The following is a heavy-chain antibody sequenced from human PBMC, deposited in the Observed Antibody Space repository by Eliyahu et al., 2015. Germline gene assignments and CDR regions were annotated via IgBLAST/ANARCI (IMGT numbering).Heavy chain of an antibody. CDR1: GFPFSXYD. Sequence: QVQLVESGGGLVKPGGSLRLSCAASGFPFSXYDXXWIRQAPGKGLEWVSYISSSGSYTNYADSVKGRFTISRDNAKNSLYLQMNSLRAEDTAVYYCARDPISHGPFDQYYYYMDVWGKGTTVTVSS. V-gene: IGHV3-11*06. CDR3: ARDPISHGPFDQYYYYMDV. D-gene: IGHD3-9*01. J-gene: IGHJ6*03. CDR2: ISSSGSYT.